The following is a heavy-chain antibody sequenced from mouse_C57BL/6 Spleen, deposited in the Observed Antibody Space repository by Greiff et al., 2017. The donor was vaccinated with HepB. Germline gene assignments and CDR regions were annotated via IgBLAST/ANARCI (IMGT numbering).Heavy chain of an antibody. Sequence: EVQLVESEGGLVQPGSSMKLSCTASGFTFSDYYMAWVRQVPEKGLEWVANINYDGSSTYYLDSLKSRFIISRDNAKNILYLQMSSLKSEDTATYYCAKSLPTPYYYAMDDWGQGTSVTVSS. CDR1: GFTFSDYY. D-gene: IGHD2-10*01. V-gene: IGHV5-16*01. CDR2: INYDGSST. J-gene: IGHJ4*01. CDR3: AKSLPTPYYYAMDD.